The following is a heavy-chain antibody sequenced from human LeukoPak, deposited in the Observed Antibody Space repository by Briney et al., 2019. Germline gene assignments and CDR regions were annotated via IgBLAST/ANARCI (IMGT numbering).Heavy chain of an antibody. Sequence: GGSLRLSCAASGFTFSSYWMSWVRQAPGKGLEWVANIKQDGSEKYYVDSVKGRFTISRDNAKNSLYLQMNSLRAEDTAVYYCARDASYYVWGSYSNYYYGMDVWGQGTTVTVSS. CDR3: ARDASYYVWGSYSNYYYGMDV. V-gene: IGHV3-7*01. CDR2: IKQDGSEK. CDR1: GFTFSSYW. J-gene: IGHJ6*02. D-gene: IGHD3-16*01.